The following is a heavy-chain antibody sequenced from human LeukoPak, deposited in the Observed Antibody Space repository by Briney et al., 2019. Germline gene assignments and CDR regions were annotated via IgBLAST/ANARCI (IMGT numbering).Heavy chain of an antibody. D-gene: IGHD3-22*01. J-gene: IGHJ4*02. Sequence: GGSLRLSCAASGFTFSTYSMNWVRQAPGKGLEWVSSISDSSSYIYYADSVKGRITISRDNAKNTLYLQMNSLRAEDTAVYYCVRDLYYRFDFWGQGTLVTVSS. CDR3: VRDLYYRFDF. CDR1: GFTFSTYS. CDR2: ISDSSSYI. V-gene: IGHV3-21*01.